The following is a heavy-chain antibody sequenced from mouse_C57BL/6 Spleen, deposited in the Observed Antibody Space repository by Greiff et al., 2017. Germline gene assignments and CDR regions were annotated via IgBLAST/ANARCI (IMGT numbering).Heavy chain of an antibody. CDR1: GFTFSDFY. CDR2: SRNKANDYTT. D-gene: IGHD3-3*01. V-gene: IGHV7-1*01. CDR3: ARDAGWYFDY. Sequence: EVMLVESGGGLVQSGRSLRLSCATSGFTFSDFYMEWVRQAPGKGLEWIAASRNKANDYTTEYSASVKGRFIVSRDTSQSILYLQMNALRAEDTAIYYCARDAGWYFDYWGQGTTLTVSS. J-gene: IGHJ2*01.